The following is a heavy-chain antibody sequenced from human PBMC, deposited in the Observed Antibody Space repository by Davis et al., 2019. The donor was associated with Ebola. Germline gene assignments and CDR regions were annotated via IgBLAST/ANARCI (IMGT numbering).Heavy chain of an antibody. J-gene: IGHJ4*02. CDR3: TRRDFCSGVDY. V-gene: IGHV5-51*01. Sequence: GESLKISCKGSGYSFDTYWIGWVRQMPGKGLEWMGIIFPGDSDTRYSPSFQGQVTTSADKSISTAYLQWSSLKASDTAMYYCTRRDFCSGVDYWGQGTLVTVSS. CDR1: GYSFDTYW. CDR2: IFPGDSDT. D-gene: IGHD3-3*01.